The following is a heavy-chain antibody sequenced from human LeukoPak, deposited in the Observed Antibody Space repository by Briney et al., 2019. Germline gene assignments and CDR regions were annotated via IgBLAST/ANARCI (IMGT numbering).Heavy chain of an antibody. CDR1: ELTFSNYA. Sequence: GGSLRLSCVAFELTFSNYAMSWVRQAPGKGLEWVSGISGSGDSTYYADSVKGRFTISRDNSKSTLYLQMNSFRAEDTAVYYCAKNYFGPDYYMDVWGKGTTVTISS. J-gene: IGHJ6*03. D-gene: IGHD3-10*01. V-gene: IGHV3-23*01. CDR3: AKNYFGPDYYMDV. CDR2: ISGSGDST.